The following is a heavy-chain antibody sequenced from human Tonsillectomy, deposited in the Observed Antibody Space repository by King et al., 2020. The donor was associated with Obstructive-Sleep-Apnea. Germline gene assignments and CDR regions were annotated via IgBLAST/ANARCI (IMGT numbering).Heavy chain of an antibody. CDR1: GFTFSSYA. CDR3: ARDIYYGSGYYYYGMDV. Sequence: VQLVESGGGVVQPGRSLRLSCAASGFTFSSYAMHWVRQAPGKGLEWVAVISYDGSNKYYADSVKGRFTISRHNSKNTLYLQMNSLRAEDTAVYCCARDIYYGSGYYYYGMDVWGQGTTVTVSS. V-gene: IGHV3-30*04. CDR2: ISYDGSNK. D-gene: IGHD3-10*01. J-gene: IGHJ6*02.